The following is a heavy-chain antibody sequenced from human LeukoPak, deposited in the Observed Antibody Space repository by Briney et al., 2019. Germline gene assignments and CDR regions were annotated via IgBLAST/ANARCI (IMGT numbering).Heavy chain of an antibody. D-gene: IGHD3-10*01. CDR3: ARGKYASESYSFDY. CDR2: IYTSGST. V-gene: IGHV4-4*07. CDR1: GGSISSYY. J-gene: IGHJ4*02. Sequence: SETLSLTCTVSGGSISSYYWSWIRQPAGKGLEWIGRIYTSGSTYYNPSLKSRVTISVDRSKNQFSLRVSSVTAADTAVYYCARGKYASESYSFDYWGQGTQVTVSS.